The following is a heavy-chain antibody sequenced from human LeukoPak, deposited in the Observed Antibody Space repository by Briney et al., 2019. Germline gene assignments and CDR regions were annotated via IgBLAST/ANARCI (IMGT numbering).Heavy chain of an antibody. J-gene: IGHJ3*02. CDR2: IIPIFGTA. D-gene: IGHD6-25*01. CDR1: GGTLSSYA. V-gene: IGHV1-69*13. CDR3: AMKSSGGAFDI. Sequence: ASVKVSCKASGGTLSSYAISWVRQAPGQGLEWMGGIIPIFGTANYAQKFQGRVTITADESTSTAYMELSSLRSEDTAVYYCAMKSSGGAFDIWGQGTMVTVSS.